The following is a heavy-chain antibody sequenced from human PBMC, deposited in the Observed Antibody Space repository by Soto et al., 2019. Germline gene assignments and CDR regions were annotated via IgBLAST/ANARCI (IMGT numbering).Heavy chain of an antibody. CDR1: GFSLSTIGVG. V-gene: IGHV2-5*02. J-gene: IGHJ3*02. D-gene: IGHD5-18*01. CDR2: IYWDDDK. Sequence: QITLKEFGPALVKPTQTLTLTCTFSGFSLSTIGVGVGWIRQPPGKALEWLTLIYWDDDKRYSPSLKSRLTITKGTSKDQVVLTMTNMDPVDTATYYCAHTRYIYGSPDAFDIWSQGTMVTVSS. CDR3: AHTRYIYGSPDAFDI.